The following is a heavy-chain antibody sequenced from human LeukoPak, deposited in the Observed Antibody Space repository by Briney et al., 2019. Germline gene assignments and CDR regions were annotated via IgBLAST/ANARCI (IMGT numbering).Heavy chain of an antibody. V-gene: IGHV3-7*01. J-gene: IGHJ4*02. D-gene: IGHD2-21*01. CDR3: ARVTFGGDYSDY. Sequence: PGGSLKLSCAASGFTFSSYWMSWVRQAPGKGLEWVANIKQDGSEKYYVDSVKGRFTISRDNAKNSLYLQMNGLRAEDTAVYYCARVTFGGDYSDYWGQGTLVTVSS. CDR1: GFTFSSYW. CDR2: IKQDGSEK.